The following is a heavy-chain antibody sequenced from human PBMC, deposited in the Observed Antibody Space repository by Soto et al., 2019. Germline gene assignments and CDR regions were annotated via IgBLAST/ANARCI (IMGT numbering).Heavy chain of an antibody. D-gene: IGHD3-22*01. J-gene: IGHJ6*02. CDR2: IDPSDSYT. CDR1: GYSFTSYW. Sequence: GESLKISWKGSGYSFTSYWISWVRQMPGKGLEWMGRIDPSDSYTNYSPSFQGHVTISADKSISTAYLQWSSLKASDTAMYYCARQVVVNYGMDVWGQGTTVTVSS. V-gene: IGHV5-10-1*01. CDR3: ARQVVVNYGMDV.